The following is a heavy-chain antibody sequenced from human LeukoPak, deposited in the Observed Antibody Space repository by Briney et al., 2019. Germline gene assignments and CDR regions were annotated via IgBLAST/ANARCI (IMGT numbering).Heavy chain of an antibody. J-gene: IGHJ3*02. Sequence: GGSLRLSCAASGFTFSSYSMNWVRQAPGKGLEWVSSISSSSYIYYADSVKGRFTISRDNAKNSLYLQMNSLRAEDTAVYYCARDRGIVGAPDAFDIWGQGTMVTVSS. V-gene: IGHV3-21*01. CDR2: ISSSSYI. CDR1: GFTFSSYS. D-gene: IGHD1-26*01. CDR3: ARDRGIVGAPDAFDI.